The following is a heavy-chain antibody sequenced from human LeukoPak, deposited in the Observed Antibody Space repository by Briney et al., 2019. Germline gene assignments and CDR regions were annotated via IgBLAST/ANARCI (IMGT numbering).Heavy chain of an antibody. Sequence: SVKVSCKASGGTLSSYAISWVRQAPGQGLEWMGGIITIFGTANYAQKFQGRVTIIAEESTSTAYMERGRLRSEDMAGYYCQRDFLPLYELGSMSAFDTWGQGTMVTLSS. V-gene: IGHV1-69*13. CDR3: QRDFLPLYELGSMSAFDT. CDR1: GGTLSSYA. CDR2: IITIFGTA. D-gene: IGHD2/OR15-2a*01. J-gene: IGHJ3*02.